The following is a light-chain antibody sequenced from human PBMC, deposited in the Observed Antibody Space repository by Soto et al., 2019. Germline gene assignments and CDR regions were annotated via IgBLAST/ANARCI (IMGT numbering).Light chain of an antibody. CDR1: QSIVNW. CDR3: QQYNLDPYT. V-gene: IGKV1-5*01. CDR2: DAS. J-gene: IGKJ2*01. Sequence: DIQMTQSPSTLSASVGDRVIVTCRASQSIVNWLAWYQQKPGKAPKLLISDASKLESVAPSRFSGVGSGTEFTLNISSLQPDDSATYFCQQYNLDPYTFGQGTKVEI.